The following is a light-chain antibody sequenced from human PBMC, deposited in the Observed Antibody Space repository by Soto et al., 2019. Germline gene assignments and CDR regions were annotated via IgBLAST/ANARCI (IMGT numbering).Light chain of an antibody. CDR3: SSYAGSNSLV. Sequence: QSVLTQPRSVSGSPGQSVTISCTGTISDVAGYNYVSWYQHHPGKAPKLLISDVTKRPSWVPDRFSGSKSGSTASLTISELQAEDEADYYCSSYAGSNSLVFGGGTKLTVL. J-gene: IGLJ2*01. CDR2: DVT. CDR1: ISDVAGYNY. V-gene: IGLV2-11*01.